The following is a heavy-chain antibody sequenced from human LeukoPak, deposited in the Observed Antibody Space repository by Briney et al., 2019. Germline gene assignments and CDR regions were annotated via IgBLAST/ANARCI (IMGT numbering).Heavy chain of an antibody. J-gene: IGHJ6*02. CDR3: ARRRAYYDFWSGPKDYYYYGMDV. CDR2: IYYSGST. D-gene: IGHD3-3*01. Sequence: SETLSLTCAVYGGSFSGYYWSWIRQPPGKGLEWIRYIYYSGSTNYNPSLKSRVTISVDTSKNQFSLKLSSVTAADTAVYYCARRRAYYDFWSGPKDYYYYGMDVWGQGTTVTVSS. CDR1: GGSFSGYY. V-gene: IGHV4-59*08.